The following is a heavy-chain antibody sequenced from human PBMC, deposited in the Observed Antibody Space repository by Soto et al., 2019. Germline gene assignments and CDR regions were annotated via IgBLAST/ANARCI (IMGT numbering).Heavy chain of an antibody. J-gene: IGHJ4*02. V-gene: IGHV4-30-2*01. CDR3: ARGLYYYDSSGEFDY. Sequence: SSETLSLTCAVSGGSISSGGYSWSWIRQPPGKGLEWIGYIYHSGSTYYNPSLKSRVTISVDRSKNQFSLKLSSVTAADTAVYYCARGLYYYDSSGEFDYWGQGTLVTVSS. CDR2: IYHSGST. CDR1: GGSISSGGYS. D-gene: IGHD3-22*01.